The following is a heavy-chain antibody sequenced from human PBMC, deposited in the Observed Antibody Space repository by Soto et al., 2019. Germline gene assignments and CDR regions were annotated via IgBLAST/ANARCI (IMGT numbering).Heavy chain of an antibody. Sequence: PGESLKISCKGSGYSFTSYWISWVRQMPGKGLEWMGRIDPSDSYTNYSPSFQGHVTISADKSISTAYLQWSSLKASDTAMYYCARPKGVIIADALDYYGMDVWGQGTTVT. CDR3: ARPKGVIIADALDYYGMDV. CDR2: IDPSDSYT. J-gene: IGHJ6*02. D-gene: IGHD3-10*01. CDR1: GYSFTSYW. V-gene: IGHV5-10-1*01.